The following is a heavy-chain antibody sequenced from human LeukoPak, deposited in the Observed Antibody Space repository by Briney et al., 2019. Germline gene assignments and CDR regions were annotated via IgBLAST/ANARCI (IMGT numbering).Heavy chain of an antibody. D-gene: IGHD1-26*01. CDR2: IGAYNGNT. J-gene: IGHJ5*02. CDR1: GYTFTSYG. Sequence: ASVKVSCKASGYTFTSYGISWVRQAPGQGLEWMGWIGAYNGNTNYAQKLQGRVTMTTDTSTSTAYMELRSLRSDDTAVYYCARGRRSGSYYNWFDPWGQGTLVTVSS. CDR3: ARGRRSGSYYNWFDP. V-gene: IGHV1-18*01.